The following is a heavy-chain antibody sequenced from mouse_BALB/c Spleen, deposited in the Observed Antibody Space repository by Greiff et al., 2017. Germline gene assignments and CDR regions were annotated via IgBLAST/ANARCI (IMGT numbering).Heavy chain of an antibody. V-gene: IGHV2-6-7*01. CDR2: IWGDGST. CDR3: ARDYGSRNWYFDV. J-gene: IGHJ1*01. D-gene: IGHD1-1*01. CDR1: GFSLTGYG. Sequence: VQLQQSGPGLVAPSQSLSITCTVSGFSLTGYGVNWVRQPPGKGLEWLGMIWGDGSTDYNSALKSRLSISKDNSKSQVFLKMNSLQTDDTARYYCARDYGSRNWYFDVWGAGTTVTVSA.